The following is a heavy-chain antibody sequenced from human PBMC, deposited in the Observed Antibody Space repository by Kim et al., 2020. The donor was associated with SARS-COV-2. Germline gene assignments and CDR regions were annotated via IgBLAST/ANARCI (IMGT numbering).Heavy chain of an antibody. J-gene: IGHJ4*02. CDR1: GFTFSSYA. Sequence: GGSLRLSCAASGFTFSSYAMSWVRQAPGKGLEWVSAISGSGGSTYYADSVKGRFTISRDNSKNTLYLQMNSLRAEDTAVYYGAKVFRAAYSSRGGPYWGQGSLVTVSS. CDR2: ISGSGGST. V-gene: IGHV3-23*01. CDR3: AKVFRAAYSSRGGPY. D-gene: IGHD6-13*01.